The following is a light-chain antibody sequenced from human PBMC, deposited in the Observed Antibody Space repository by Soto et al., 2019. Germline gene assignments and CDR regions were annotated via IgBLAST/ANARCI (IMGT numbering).Light chain of an antibody. J-gene: IGKJ2*01. V-gene: IGKV3-11*01. CDR2: DAS. Sequence: EIVLTQSPATLSLSPGERATLSCRASQSVSSYLAWYQQKPGQAPRLLIYDASNRATGIPARFSGSGSGTDFPLTISSLEPEAFAVYYCQQRSNWPPYTFGQGTKLESK. CDR3: QQRSNWPPYT. CDR1: QSVSSY.